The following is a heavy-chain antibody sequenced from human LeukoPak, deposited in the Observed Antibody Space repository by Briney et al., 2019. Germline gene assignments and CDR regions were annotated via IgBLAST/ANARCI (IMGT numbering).Heavy chain of an antibody. J-gene: IGHJ4*02. CDR2: ISGNGRKT. CDR1: GLTFNSYG. CDR3: AKDLGYDYVWGEGNLYDC. Sequence: GGSLRLSCEASGLTFNSYGMGWVRQAPGKGLEWVSVISGNGRKTDYGDSVKGRFTISRDNSKNTMYLQMNSLRVEDTAKYYCAKDLGYDYVWGEGNLYDCWGQGILVTVSS. V-gene: IGHV3-23*01. D-gene: IGHD3-16*01.